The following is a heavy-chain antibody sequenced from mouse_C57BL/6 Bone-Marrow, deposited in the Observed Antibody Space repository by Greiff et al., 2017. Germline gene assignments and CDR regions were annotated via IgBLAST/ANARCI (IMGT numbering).Heavy chain of an antibody. D-gene: IGHD1-1*01. J-gene: IGHJ1*03. CDR2: IHPNSGST. V-gene: IGHV1-64*01. CDR1: GYTFTSYW. CDR3: AEYGSSYVGYFDV. Sequence: QVQLQQPGAELVKPGASVKLSCKASGYTFTSYWMHWVKQRPGQGLEWIGMIHPNSGSTNYNEKFKSKATLTVDKSSSTAYMQLSSLTSEDSAVYYCAEYGSSYVGYFDVWGTGTTVTVSS.